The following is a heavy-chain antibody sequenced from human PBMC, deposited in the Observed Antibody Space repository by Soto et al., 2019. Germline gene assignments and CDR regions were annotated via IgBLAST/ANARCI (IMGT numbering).Heavy chain of an antibody. V-gene: IGHV4-4*07. D-gene: IGHD2-2*01. Sequence: QLQLQESGPGLVRPSETLSLTCTVSGGSLSNYNWNWVRQSAGKGLEWIGRIYSNGKAYYNPSLKSRITMSLDTLKNPVTPRLSSVSAADTDKYYCARERTYQLSGDDTLDIWGLGTMVTVSP. CDR1: GGSLSNYN. CDR3: ARERTYQLSGDDTLDI. CDR2: IYSNGKA. J-gene: IGHJ3*02.